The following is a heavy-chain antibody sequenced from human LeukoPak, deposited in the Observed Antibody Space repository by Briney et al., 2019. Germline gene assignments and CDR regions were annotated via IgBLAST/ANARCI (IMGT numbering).Heavy chain of an antibody. CDR2: IYPGDSDT. Sequence: LGESLKISCKGSGYRFTSYWIGWVRQMPGKGLEWMGIIYPGDSDTRYSPSFQGQVTISADKSISTAYLQWSSLKASDTAIYYCARPSSVCSSTSCYAGAFDYWGQGTLVTVSS. J-gene: IGHJ4*02. CDR1: GYRFTSYW. D-gene: IGHD2-2*01. CDR3: ARPSSVCSSTSCYAGAFDY. V-gene: IGHV5-51*01.